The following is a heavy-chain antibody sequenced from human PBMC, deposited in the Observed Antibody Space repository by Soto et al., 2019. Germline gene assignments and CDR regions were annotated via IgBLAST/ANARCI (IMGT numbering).Heavy chain of an antibody. Sequence: QVQLVQSGAEVKKPGSSVKVSCKASGGTFSSYAISWVRQAPGQGLEWMGGIIPIFGTANYAQKFQGRVTITADKSTSPAYMELSSLRSEDTAVYYCASCTHFVYGSGSYSWFAPWGQGPLVTVSS. J-gene: IGHJ5*02. D-gene: IGHD3-10*01. CDR1: GGTFSSYA. CDR2: IIPIFGTA. V-gene: IGHV1-69*06. CDR3: ASCTHFVYGSGSYSWFAP.